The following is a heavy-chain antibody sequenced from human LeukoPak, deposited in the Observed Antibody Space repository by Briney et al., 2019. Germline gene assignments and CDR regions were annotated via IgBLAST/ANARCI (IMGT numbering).Heavy chain of an antibody. CDR1: GFTVSSNY. D-gene: IGHD3-10*01. J-gene: IGHJ4*02. CDR2: IYSGGST. CDR3: ARELYGQFDY. V-gene: IGHV3-53*01. Sequence: GGSLRLSCAASGFTVSSNYMSWVRQAPGKGLEWVSVIYSGGSTYYANSVKGRFTISRDNSKNTLYLQMNSLRAEDTAVYYCARELYGQFDYWGQGTLVTVSS.